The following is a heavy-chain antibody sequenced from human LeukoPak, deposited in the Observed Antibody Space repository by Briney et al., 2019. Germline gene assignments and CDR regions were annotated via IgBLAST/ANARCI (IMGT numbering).Heavy chain of an antibody. CDR1: GFTVSSNS. J-gene: IGHJ1*01. Sequence: GGSLRLSCTVSGFTVSSNSMSWVRQAPGKGLEWVSFIYSDNTHYSDSVKGRFTISRDNSKNTLYLQMNSLRAEDTAVYYCAREGLGYYDSSGYYIAEYFQHWGQGTLVTVSS. CDR3: AREGLGYYDSSGYYIAEYFQH. D-gene: IGHD3-22*01. V-gene: IGHV3-53*01. CDR2: IYSDNT.